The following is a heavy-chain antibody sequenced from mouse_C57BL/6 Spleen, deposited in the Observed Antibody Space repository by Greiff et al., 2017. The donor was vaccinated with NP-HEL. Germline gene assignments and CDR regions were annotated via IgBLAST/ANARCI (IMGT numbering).Heavy chain of an antibody. CDR3: ARGNYPHYFDD. CDR1: GFTFSSYT. D-gene: IGHD2-1*01. V-gene: IGHV5-9*01. J-gene: IGHJ2*01. CDR2: ISGGGGNT. Sequence: EVKLMESGGGLVKPGGSLKLSCAASGFTFSSYTMSWVRQTPEKRLEWVATISGGGGNTYYPDSVKGRFTISRDNAKNTLDLQMSSLRAEDTALYYCARGNYPHYFDDWGQGTTLTVSS.